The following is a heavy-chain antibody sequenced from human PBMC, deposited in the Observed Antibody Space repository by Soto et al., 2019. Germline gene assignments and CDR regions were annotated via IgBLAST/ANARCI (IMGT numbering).Heavy chain of an antibody. CDR3: ARDLSPFALTPNAFDI. Sequence: SVKVSCKASGGTFSSYAISWVRQAPGQGLEWMGGIIPIFGTANYAQKFQGRVTITADESTSTAYMELSSLRSEDTAVYYCARDLSPFALTPNAFDIWGQGTMVTVSS. J-gene: IGHJ3*02. CDR2: IIPIFGTA. CDR1: GGTFSSYA. V-gene: IGHV1-69*13.